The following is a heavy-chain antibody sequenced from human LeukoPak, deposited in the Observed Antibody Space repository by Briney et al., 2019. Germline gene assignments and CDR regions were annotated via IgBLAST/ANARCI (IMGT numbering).Heavy chain of an antibody. CDR3: ARDSEDYGEKHYYYYYYMDV. J-gene: IGHJ6*03. V-gene: IGHV3-11*04. Sequence: PGGSLRLSCAASGFTFSDNYMTWVRQAPGKGLEWLSYISGNGGVIQYADSVKGRFTISRDNAKNSLYLQMNSLRAEDTAVYYCARDSEDYGEKHYYYYYYMDVWGKGTTVTVSS. CDR2: ISGNGGVI. CDR1: GFTFSDNY. D-gene: IGHD4-17*01.